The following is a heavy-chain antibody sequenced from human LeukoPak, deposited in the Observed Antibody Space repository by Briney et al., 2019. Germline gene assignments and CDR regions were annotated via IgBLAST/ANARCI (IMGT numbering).Heavy chain of an antibody. CDR1: GFTFSNYA. Sequence: PGGSLRLSCSASGFTFSNYAMHWVRQAPGKGLEYVSAISSNGGSTYYADSVKGRFTISRDNSKNTLYLQMSSLRAEDTAVYYCVKALGYCSGGSCLAFVIWGQGTMVTVSS. V-gene: IGHV3-64D*06. CDR2: ISSNGGST. J-gene: IGHJ3*02. CDR3: VKALGYCSGGSCLAFVI. D-gene: IGHD2-15*01.